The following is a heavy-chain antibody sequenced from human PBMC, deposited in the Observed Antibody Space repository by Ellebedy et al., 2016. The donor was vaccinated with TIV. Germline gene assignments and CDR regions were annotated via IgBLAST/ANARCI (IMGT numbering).Heavy chain of an antibody. Sequence: GESLKISXAASGFTFSSYAMSWVRQAPGKGLEWVSAISGSGGSTYYADSVKGRFTISRDNSKNTLYLQMNSLRAEDTAVYYCAKSDSYYYDSSGYPSWGQGTLVTVSS. V-gene: IGHV3-23*01. J-gene: IGHJ4*02. D-gene: IGHD3-22*01. CDR1: GFTFSSYA. CDR2: ISGSGGST. CDR3: AKSDSYYYDSSGYPS.